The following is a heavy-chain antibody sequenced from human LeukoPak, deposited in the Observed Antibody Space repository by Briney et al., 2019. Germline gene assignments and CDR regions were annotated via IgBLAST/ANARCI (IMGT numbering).Heavy chain of an antibody. CDR3: ARHSAYNWNRDP. D-gene: IGHD1-20*01. Sequence: SETLSLTCGVSGDSISSSREYWGWIRQPPGKGLEWIGNIYKSGATYVSPSLKSRATISIDPSKNQFSLKLSSVTAADTAVYYCARHSAYNWNRDPWGQGTLVTVSS. J-gene: IGHJ5*02. CDR2: IYKSGAT. CDR1: GDSISSSREY. V-gene: IGHV4-39*01.